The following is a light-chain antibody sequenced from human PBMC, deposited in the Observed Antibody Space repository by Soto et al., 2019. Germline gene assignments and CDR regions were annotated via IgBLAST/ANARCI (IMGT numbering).Light chain of an antibody. CDR3: QLYNTY. Sequence: DIQMTQSPSTLSASVGDRVTITCRTSQNINSLLAWYQQKPGQAPKLLIYKATGLENGVPSRFSGSGSGTEFTRTISSLQPDDFATYYCQLYNTYFGGGTKVEIK. CDR1: QNINSL. V-gene: IGKV1-5*03. CDR2: KAT. J-gene: IGKJ4*01.